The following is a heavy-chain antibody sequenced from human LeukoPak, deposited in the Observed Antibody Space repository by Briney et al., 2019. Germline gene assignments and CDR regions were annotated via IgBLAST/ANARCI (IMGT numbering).Heavy chain of an antibody. CDR2: ISYDGSNK. J-gene: IGHJ4*02. V-gene: IGHV3-30*18. CDR3: AKGYSSGWSIFDY. Sequence: GRSLRLSCAASGFTFSSYDIHWVRQAPGKGLERVAVISYDGSNKYYADSVKGRFTISRDNSKNTLYLQMNSLITEDTAVYYCAKGYSSGWSIFDYWGQGTLVTVSS. D-gene: IGHD6-19*01. CDR1: GFTFSSYD.